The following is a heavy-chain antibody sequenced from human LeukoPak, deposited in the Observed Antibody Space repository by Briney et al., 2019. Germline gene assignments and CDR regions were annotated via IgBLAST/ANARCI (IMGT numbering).Heavy chain of an antibody. CDR2: IYPGDSDT. D-gene: IGHD2-2*01. V-gene: IGHV5-51*01. Sequence: GESLKISCKGSGYSFTSYWIGWVRQMPGKGLEWMGIIYPGDSDTRYSPSFQGQVTISADKSISTAYLQWSSLKASDTAMYYCARHDPSCSSTSCYALWGQGTLATVSS. CDR3: ARHDPSCSSTSCYAL. CDR1: GYSFTSYW. J-gene: IGHJ4*02.